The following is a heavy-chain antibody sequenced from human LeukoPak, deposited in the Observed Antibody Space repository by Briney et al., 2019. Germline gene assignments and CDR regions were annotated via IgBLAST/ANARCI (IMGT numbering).Heavy chain of an antibody. CDR2: IFSTGNT. Sequence: ETLSLTCTVSGGSISSSSYYWGWVRQAPGKGLEWVSVIFSTGNTDYADSVKGRFTISRDNSKNTLYLQMNSLRAEDTAVYYCARTRASYDDYWGQGTLVTVSS. CDR1: GGSISSSSYY. J-gene: IGHJ4*02. CDR3: ARTRASYDDY. D-gene: IGHD5-12*01. V-gene: IGHV3-53*01.